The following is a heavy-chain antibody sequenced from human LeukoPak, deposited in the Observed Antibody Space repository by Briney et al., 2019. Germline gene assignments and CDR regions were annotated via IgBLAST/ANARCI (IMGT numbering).Heavy chain of an antibody. V-gene: IGHV3-21*01. CDR1: GFTFSSYS. D-gene: IGHD3-22*01. J-gene: IGHJ4*02. Sequence: GGSLRLSCAASGFTFSSYSMNWVRQAPGKGLEWVSCITSSSSFIYYADSVKGRFTISRDNAKNSLYLQMNSLRAEDTAVYYCARDGPHYYDSSSFDYWGQGTLVPVSS. CDR2: ITSSSSFI. CDR3: ARDGPHYYDSSSFDY.